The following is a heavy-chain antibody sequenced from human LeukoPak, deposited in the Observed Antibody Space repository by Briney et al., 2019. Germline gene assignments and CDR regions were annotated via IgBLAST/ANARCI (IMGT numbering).Heavy chain of an antibody. V-gene: IGHV4-59*12. CDR1: GGSISSYY. D-gene: IGHD3-16*01. CDR2: IYHSGST. Sequence: SETLSLTCTVSGGSISSYYWSWIRQPPGKGLEWIGYIYHSGSTYYNPSLKSRVTISVDRSKNQFSLKLSSVTAADTAVYYCARSSGTGSVPGLRGSWFDPWGQGTLVTVSS. CDR3: ARSSGTGSVPGLRGSWFDP. J-gene: IGHJ5*02.